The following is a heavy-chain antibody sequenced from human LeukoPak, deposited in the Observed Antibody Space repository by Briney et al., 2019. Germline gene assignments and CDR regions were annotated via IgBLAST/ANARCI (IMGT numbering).Heavy chain of an antibody. CDR2: INQDDSQI. CDR3: AKERSGDPGGEEVFGAAPYDY. V-gene: IGHV3-7*01. CDR1: GFTFNKYW. J-gene: IGHJ4*02. D-gene: IGHD3-3*01. Sequence: GGSLRLSCAASGFTFNKYWLTWVRQAPGKGLEWVANINQDDSQIYYLESVEGRFTITRDDARNSVFLQMTSLRPDDTAIYYCAKERSGDPGGEEVFGAAPYDYWGQGALVIVSS.